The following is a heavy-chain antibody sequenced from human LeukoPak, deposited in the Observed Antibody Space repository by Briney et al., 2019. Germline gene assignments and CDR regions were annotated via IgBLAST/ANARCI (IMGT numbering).Heavy chain of an antibody. CDR1: GFTFSDYY. CDR2: ISSSGSTI. Sequence: GGSLRLSCAASGFTFSDYYMSWIRQAPGKGLEWVSYISSSGSTIYYADSVKGRFTISRDNAKNSLYLQMNSLRAEDTAVYYCAELTVTDAFDIWGQGTTVTVSS. J-gene: IGHJ3*02. V-gene: IGHV3-11*01. D-gene: IGHD4-17*01. CDR3: AELTVTDAFDI.